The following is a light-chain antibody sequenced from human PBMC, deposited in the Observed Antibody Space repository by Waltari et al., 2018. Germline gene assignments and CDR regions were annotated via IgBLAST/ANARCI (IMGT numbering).Light chain of an antibody. Sequence: DIQMTQSPSSLSASVGDRVTITCRARQSISNYLNGYQQKPGKAPKLLISVASSLHSGVPSRFSGSGSETDFTLTISSLQPEDFATYYCQQSYSTPQYTFGQGTKLEIK. CDR1: QSISNY. V-gene: IGKV1-39*01. J-gene: IGKJ2*01. CDR3: QQSYSTPQYT. CDR2: VAS.